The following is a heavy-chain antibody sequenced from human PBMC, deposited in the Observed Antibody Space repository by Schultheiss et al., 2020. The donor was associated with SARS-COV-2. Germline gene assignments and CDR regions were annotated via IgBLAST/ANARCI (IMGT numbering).Heavy chain of an antibody. CDR1: GGSFSGYY. CDR2: IYYSGST. V-gene: IGHV4-59*08. CDR3: ARQTDGSGSYEG. J-gene: IGHJ4*02. Sequence: SETLSLTCAVYGGSFSGYYWSWIRQPPGKGLEWIGYIYYSGSTNYNPSLKSRVTISVDTSKNQFSLKLSSVTAADTAVYYCARQTDGSGSYEGWGQGTLVTVSS. D-gene: IGHD3-10*01.